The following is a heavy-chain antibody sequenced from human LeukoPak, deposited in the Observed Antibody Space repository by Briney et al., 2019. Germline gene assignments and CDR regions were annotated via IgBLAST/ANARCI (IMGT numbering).Heavy chain of an antibody. CDR1: GGSISSHY. J-gene: IGHJ4*02. CDR2: FYYSGST. D-gene: IGHD2-2*01. V-gene: IGHV4-59*11. Sequence: PSETLSLTCTVSGGSISSHYWSWIRQPPGKGLEWIGYFYYSGSTNYNPSLKSRVTISVDTSKNQFSLKLSSVTAADTAVYYCARGLDCSSTSCWEEFDYWGQGTLVTVSS. CDR3: ARGLDCSSTSCWEEFDY.